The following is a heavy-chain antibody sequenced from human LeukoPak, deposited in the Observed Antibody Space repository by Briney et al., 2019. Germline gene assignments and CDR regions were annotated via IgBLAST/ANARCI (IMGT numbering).Heavy chain of an antibody. D-gene: IGHD2-8*02. CDR2: SVHSGGT. V-gene: IGHV4-4*02. J-gene: IGHJ4*02. Sequence: PSETLSLTCTVSGGSLNNKWWSWVRQPPGKGLAWIGESVHSGGTKYIPSLKSRVTISVDRSKNQFSLKMTSVTAEDTAIYYCARGDWWSFVLWGQGTLVTVSS. CDR1: GGSLNNKW. CDR3: ARGDWWSFVL.